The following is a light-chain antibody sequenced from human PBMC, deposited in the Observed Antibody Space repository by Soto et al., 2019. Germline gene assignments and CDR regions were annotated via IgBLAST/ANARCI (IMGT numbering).Light chain of an antibody. CDR1: QSVSSS. CDR2: DAS. CDR3: QQRSHWPA. Sequence: EIVLTQSPATLSLSPGERATLSCRASQSVSSSVAWYQHKPGQAPRLLIYDASARATGIPARFRGSGSGTDFTLTITSLEPEDFAFYYCQQRSHWPAFGGGTKVEIK. V-gene: IGKV3-11*01. J-gene: IGKJ4*01.